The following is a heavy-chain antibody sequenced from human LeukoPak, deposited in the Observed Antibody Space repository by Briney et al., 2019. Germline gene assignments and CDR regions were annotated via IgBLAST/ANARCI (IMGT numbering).Heavy chain of an antibody. V-gene: IGHV4-59*08. CDR3: ARQSNSGWYAVAD. CDR1: GGSISSYY. J-gene: IGHJ4*02. CDR2: IYYSGSS. Sequence: SETLSLTCTVSGGSISSYYWYWIRQPPGKGLEWIGYIYYSGSSDYNPSLKSRVTISVDTSKNQFSLKLNSVTAADTAVYYCARQSNSGWYAVADWGQGTPVTVSS. D-gene: IGHD6-19*01.